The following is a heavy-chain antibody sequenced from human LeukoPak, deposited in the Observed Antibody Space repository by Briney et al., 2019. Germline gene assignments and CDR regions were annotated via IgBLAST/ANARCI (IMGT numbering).Heavy chain of an antibody. J-gene: IGHJ5*02. CDR1: GYSFTSYW. D-gene: IGHD3-10*01. V-gene: IGHV5-10-1*01. CDR3: ARHVNWRSGQSWFDP. CDR2: IDASDSDT. Sequence: GESLRISCKASGYSFTSYWISWVRQMPGEGLEWMGRIDASDSDTNYSPSFQGHVTMSADKSISPAYLQWSSLKASDTAMYFCARHVNWRSGQSWFDPWGQGTLVTVSS.